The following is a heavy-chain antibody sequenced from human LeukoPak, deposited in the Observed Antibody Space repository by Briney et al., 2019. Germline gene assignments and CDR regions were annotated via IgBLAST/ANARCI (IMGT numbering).Heavy chain of an antibody. CDR2: ISWNSGSI. D-gene: IGHD5-18*01. J-gene: IGHJ4*02. V-gene: IGHV3-9*01. Sequence: GGSLRLSCAASGFTFSSYAMSWVRQAPGEGLEWVSGISWNSGSIGYADSVKGRFTISRDNAKNSLYLQMNSLRAEDTALYYCAKDIGYSYGYYFAYWGQGTLVTVSS. CDR1: GFTFSSYA. CDR3: AKDIGYSYGYYFAY.